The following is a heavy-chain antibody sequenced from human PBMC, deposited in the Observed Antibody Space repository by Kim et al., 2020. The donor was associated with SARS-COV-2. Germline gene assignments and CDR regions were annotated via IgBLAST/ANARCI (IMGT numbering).Heavy chain of an antibody. Sequence: GGSLRLSCGASGFTFSDSAMHWVRQASGKGLEWVGRIRSKANGYATAYIESVRGRFTISRDDSRNTAYLQMNSLKTEDTAVYYCTRGPGTTLAFWDAFD. J-gene: IGHJ3*02. CDR2: IRSKANGYAT. CDR3: TRGPGTTLAFWDAFD. V-gene: IGHV3-73*01. D-gene: IGHD1-1*01. CDR1: GFTFSDSA.